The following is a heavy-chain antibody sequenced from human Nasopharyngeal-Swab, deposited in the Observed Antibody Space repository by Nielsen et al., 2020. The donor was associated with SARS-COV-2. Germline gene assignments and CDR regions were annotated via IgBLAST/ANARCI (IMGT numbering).Heavy chain of an antibody. CDR1: GFTFSTYS. V-gene: IGHV3-21*01. CDR3: ARENYGDYVSDY. D-gene: IGHD4-17*01. J-gene: IGHJ4*02. Sequence: GGSLRLSCAASGFTFSTYSMNWVRQAPGRGLEWVSSISSSSDDVYDADSVRGRFTISRDNAKNSLYLQMNSLRAEDTGVYYCARENYGDYVSDYWGQGTLVTVSS. CDR2: ISSSSDDV.